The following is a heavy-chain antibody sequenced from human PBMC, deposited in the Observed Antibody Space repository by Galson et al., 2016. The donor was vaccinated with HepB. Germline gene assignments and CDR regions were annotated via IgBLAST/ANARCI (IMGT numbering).Heavy chain of an antibody. CDR2: ISSSSSSI. J-gene: IGHJ4*02. Sequence: SLRLSCAASGFTFSSYSMIWVRQAPGKGLEWVSFISSSSSSIYYADSVKGRFTVFRDNAQNSLFLQMNSLRAEDAAIYYCASRYSSPFIRGLFDYWGQGTLVTVSS. CDR1: GFTFSSYS. V-gene: IGHV3-21*01. CDR3: ASRYSSPFIRGLFDY. D-gene: IGHD4-11*01.